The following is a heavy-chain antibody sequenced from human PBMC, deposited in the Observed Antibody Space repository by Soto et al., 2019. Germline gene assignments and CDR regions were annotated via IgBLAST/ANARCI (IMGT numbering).Heavy chain of an antibody. CDR2: ISYSADKT. CDR3: ARKATTATTNWGGFDG. J-gene: IGHJ3*01. CDR1: GFTFNTYV. V-gene: IGHV3-23*01. Sequence: EVQLLESGGGLVQPGGSLRLSCAASGFTFNTYVMNWVRQAPGKGLEWVSTISYSADKTHYADSVKGRFTISRDNSRGPPFPQMNRLRGDEAAGYYCARKATTATTNWGGFDGWGQGTMVTVSS. D-gene: IGHD1-1*01.